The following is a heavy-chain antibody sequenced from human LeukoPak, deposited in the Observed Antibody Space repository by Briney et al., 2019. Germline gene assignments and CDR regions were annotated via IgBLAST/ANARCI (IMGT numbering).Heavy chain of an antibody. CDR3: ARAPGELDAFDI. CDR2: INHSGST. Sequence: SETLSLTCAVYGGSFSGYYWSWIRQPPGKGLEWIGEINHSGSTNYNPSLKSRVTISVDTSKNQFSLKLSSVTAADAAVYYCARAPGELDAFDIWGQGTMVTVSS. CDR1: GGSFSGYY. V-gene: IGHV4-34*01. D-gene: IGHD1-7*01. J-gene: IGHJ3*02.